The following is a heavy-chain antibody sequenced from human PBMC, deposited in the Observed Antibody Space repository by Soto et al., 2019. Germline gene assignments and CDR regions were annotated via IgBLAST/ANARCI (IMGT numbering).Heavy chain of an antibody. Sequence: GGSLRLSCAASGFTFSSYAMSWVRQAPGKGLEWVSAISGSGGSTYYADSVKGRFTISRDNSKNTLYLQMNSLRAEDTAVYYCAKDRVWSGTYYYYYYGMDVWGQGTTVTV. CDR1: GFTFSSYA. CDR3: AKDRVWSGTYYYYYYGMDV. CDR2: ISGSGGST. J-gene: IGHJ6*02. V-gene: IGHV3-23*01. D-gene: IGHD3-3*01.